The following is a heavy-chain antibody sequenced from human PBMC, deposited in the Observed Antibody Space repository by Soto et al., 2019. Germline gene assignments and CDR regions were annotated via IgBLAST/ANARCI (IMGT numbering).Heavy chain of an antibody. CDR1: GFSLTSNDVG. D-gene: IGHD6-6*01. Sequence: SGPTLVNPTQTLTLTCTFSGFSLTSNDVGVGWIRQPPGKALEWLALIYWDVDKRYSPSLKSRLTITKDTSKNQVVLRMTNMDPVDTATYHCAHSRYSRSSFDYWGQGTLVTVSS. J-gene: IGHJ4*02. CDR3: AHSRYSRSSFDY. V-gene: IGHV2-5*02. CDR2: IYWDVDK.